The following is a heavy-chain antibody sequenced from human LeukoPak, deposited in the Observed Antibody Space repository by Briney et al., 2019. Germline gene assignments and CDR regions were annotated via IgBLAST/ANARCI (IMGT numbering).Heavy chain of an antibody. CDR2: ISSTSSVI. V-gene: IGHV3-48*04. CDR3: ARNLPAADY. J-gene: IGHJ4*02. CDR1: GSTFSSHT. D-gene: IGHD2-2*01. Sequence: GGSLRLSCAASGSTFSSHTMNWVRQAPGKGLEWVSYISSTSSVIYYADSVKGRFTISRDNAKSSLYLQMNSLRAEDTAVYYCARNLPAADYWGQGTLVTVSS.